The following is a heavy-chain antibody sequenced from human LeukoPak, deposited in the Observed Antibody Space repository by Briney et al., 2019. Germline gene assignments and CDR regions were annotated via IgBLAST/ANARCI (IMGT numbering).Heavy chain of an antibody. D-gene: IGHD3-22*01. V-gene: IGHV3-53*01. J-gene: IGHJ4*02. Sequence: PGGSLRLSCAASGFTVSSNYMSWVRQAPGKGLEWVSVIYSGGSTYYADSVKGRFTISRGNSKNTLYLQMNSLRAEDTAVYYCARDSPYGYYDYWGQGTLVTVSS. CDR2: IYSGGST. CDR3: ARDSPYGYYDY. CDR1: GFTVSSNY.